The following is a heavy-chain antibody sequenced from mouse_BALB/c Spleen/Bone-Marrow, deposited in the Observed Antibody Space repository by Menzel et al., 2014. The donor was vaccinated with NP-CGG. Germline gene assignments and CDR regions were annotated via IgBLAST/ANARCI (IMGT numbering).Heavy chain of an antibody. CDR2: IWGDGST. Sequence: VQLQQSGPGLVAPSQSLSITCTVSGFSLTGYGVNWVRQPPGKGLEWLGMIWGDGSTDYNSALKSRLSISKDNSKSQVFLKMNRLQTDDTARYYCAREPHYYAMDYWGQGTSVTVSS. CDR1: GFSLTGYG. CDR3: AREPHYYAMDY. V-gene: IGHV2-6-7*01. J-gene: IGHJ4*01.